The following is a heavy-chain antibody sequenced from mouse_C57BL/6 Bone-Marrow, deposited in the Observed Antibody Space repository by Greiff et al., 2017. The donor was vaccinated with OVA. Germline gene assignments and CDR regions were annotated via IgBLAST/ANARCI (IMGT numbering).Heavy chain of an antibody. CDR1: GYTFTSYG. CDR2: IYPRSGNT. CDR3: AKEWVRRDDCAMDY. Sequence: VQLQQSGAELARPGASVKLSCKASGYTFTSYGISWVKQRTGQGLEWIGEIYPRSGNTYYNEKFKGKATLTADKSSSTAYMELRSLTSEDSAVYFCAKEWVRRDDCAMDYWGQGTSVTVSS. V-gene: IGHV1-81*01. D-gene: IGHD2-2*01. J-gene: IGHJ4*01.